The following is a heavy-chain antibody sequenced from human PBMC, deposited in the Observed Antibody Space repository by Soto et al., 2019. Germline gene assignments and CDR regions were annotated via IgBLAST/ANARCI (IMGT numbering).Heavy chain of an antibody. D-gene: IGHD2-21*01. CDR1: GGSLTDHY. V-gene: IGHV4-59*11. J-gene: IGHJ3*02. CDR3: ARGNDWKSSAFDI. CDR2: VYYSVGT. Sequence: QVQLQESGPGLVKPSETLSLTCTVAGGSLTDHYWNWFRQSPGKGLHWIGYVYYSVGTNYNPSLKSRVTMSVDTSKNQLSLSLRSVTAADTAVYYCARGNDWKSSAFDIWGQGTMVSVSS.